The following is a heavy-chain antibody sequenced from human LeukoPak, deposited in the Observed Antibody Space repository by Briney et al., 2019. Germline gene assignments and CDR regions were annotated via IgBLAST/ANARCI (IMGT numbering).Heavy chain of an antibody. V-gene: IGHV4-34*01. Sequence: TSETLSLTCSVFGDSISLSFYYWSWIRQPPGKGLEWIGEINHSGSTNYNPSLKSRVTISVDTSKNQFFLKLSSVTAADTAVYYCAGRAGAYSHPYDYWCQGTLVTVSS. CDR1: GDSISLSFYY. J-gene: IGHJ4*02. D-gene: IGHD4/OR15-4a*01. CDR2: INHSGST. CDR3: AGRAGAYSHPYDY.